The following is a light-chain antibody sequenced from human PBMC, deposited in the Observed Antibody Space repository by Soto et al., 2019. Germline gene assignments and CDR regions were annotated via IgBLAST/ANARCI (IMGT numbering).Light chain of an antibody. J-gene: IGKJ1*01. CDR3: QQYSSYWT. V-gene: IGKV1-5*01. CDR1: QRISSW. Sequence: DIQMTQSPSTLSASVGDRVTIPCRASQRISSWLAWYQQKPGKAPKLLIYDASSLERGVPSRFSGSGSGTEFTLTISSLQPDDFAADYCQQYSSYWTFGQGTKVEIK. CDR2: DAS.